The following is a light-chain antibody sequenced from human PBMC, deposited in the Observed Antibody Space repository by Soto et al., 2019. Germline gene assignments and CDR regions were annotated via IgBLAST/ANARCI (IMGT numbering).Light chain of an antibody. CDR1: QSVSSSY. Sequence: EIVLTQSPGTLSLSPGERATLSCRASQSVSSSYLAWYQQKPGHAPRPLIYGASSRAIGIPDRFSGSGSGTDFTLTISRLEPEDFAVYYCQQYGSSPWTFGQGTKVEIK. V-gene: IGKV3-20*01. J-gene: IGKJ1*01. CDR2: GAS. CDR3: QQYGSSPWT.